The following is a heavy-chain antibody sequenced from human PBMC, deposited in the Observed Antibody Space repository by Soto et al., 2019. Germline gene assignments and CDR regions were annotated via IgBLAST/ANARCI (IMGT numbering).Heavy chain of an antibody. D-gene: IGHD3-9*01. CDR3: ASDRLRYFDWLPSTYYFYGMDV. J-gene: IGHJ6*02. CDR1: GGSISSGDYY. Sequence: SETLSLTCTVPGGSISSGDYYWSWIRQPPGKGLEWIGYIYYSGSTYYNPSLKSRVTISADTSKNQFSLKLSSVTAADTAVYYCASDRLRYFDWLPSTYYFYGMDVWGQGTTVTASS. V-gene: IGHV4-30-4*01. CDR2: IYYSGST.